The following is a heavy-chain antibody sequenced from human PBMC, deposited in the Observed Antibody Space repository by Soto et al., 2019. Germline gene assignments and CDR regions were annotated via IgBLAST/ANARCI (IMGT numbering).Heavy chain of an antibody. CDR2: ISWNSGSI. D-gene: IGHD4-4*01. Sequence: EVQLVESGGGLVQPGRSLRLSCAASGFTFDDYAMHWVRQAPGKGLEWVSGISWNSGSIGYVDSVKGRFTISRDNAKNSLYLQMNSLRAEDTALYYCAKNQPDYKQSDYFDYWGQGTLVTVSS. J-gene: IGHJ4*02. CDR1: GFTFDDYA. CDR3: AKNQPDYKQSDYFDY. V-gene: IGHV3-9*01.